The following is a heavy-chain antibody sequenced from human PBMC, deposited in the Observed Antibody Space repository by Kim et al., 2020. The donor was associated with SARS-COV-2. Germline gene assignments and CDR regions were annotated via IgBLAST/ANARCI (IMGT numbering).Heavy chain of an antibody. J-gene: IGHJ4*02. D-gene: IGHD5-12*01. CDR2: IYYSGST. CDR1: GGSISSYY. Sequence: SETLSLTCTVSGGSISSYYWSWIRQPPGKGLEWIGYIYYSGSTNYNPSLKSRVTISVDTSKNQFSLKLSSVTAADTAVYYCARGALSGYDSFTFDYWGQGTLVTVSS. V-gene: IGHV4-59*01. CDR3: ARGALSGYDSFTFDY.